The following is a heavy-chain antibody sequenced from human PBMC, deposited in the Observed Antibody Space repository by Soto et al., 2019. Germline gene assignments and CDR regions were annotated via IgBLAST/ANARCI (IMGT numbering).Heavy chain of an antibody. CDR2: INLDGSEK. D-gene: IGHD3-3*01. J-gene: IGHJ5*01. Sequence: GGSLRLSCSASGFTLSHFWMSWVRQVPGKGLEWVAEINLDGSEKNYVDSVRGRFTLSRDNAQKSVYLRMNSLRVEATAVYYWARESHVATLFAVVIKGWIDSWGQGTLVTVSS. V-gene: IGHV3-7*03. CDR1: GFTLSHFW. CDR3: ARESHVATLFAVVIKGWIDS.